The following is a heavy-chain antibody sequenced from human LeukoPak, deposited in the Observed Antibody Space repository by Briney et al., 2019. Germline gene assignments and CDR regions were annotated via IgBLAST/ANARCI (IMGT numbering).Heavy chain of an antibody. CDR3: ARGGYQLLWY. D-gene: IGHD2-2*01. Sequence: GGSLRLSCAASGFTFSTYAMSWVRQTPEKRLEWVASIKYDGGEMSYVDSVKGRFTISRDNAKKSLYLQMNSLRAEDTAVYYCARGGYQLLWYWGQGTLVSVSS. J-gene: IGHJ4*02. CDR2: IKYDGGEM. CDR1: GFTFSTYA. V-gene: IGHV3-7*04.